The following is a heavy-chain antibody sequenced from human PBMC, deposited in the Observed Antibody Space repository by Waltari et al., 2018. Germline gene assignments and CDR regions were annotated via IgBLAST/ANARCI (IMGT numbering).Heavy chain of an antibody. CDR1: GGSISSGGYS. Sequence: QLQLQESGSGLVKPSQTLSLTCAVSGGSISSGGYSWSWIRQPPGKGLEWIGYILHSVDTDHNPSLKSRVTISVDRSKNQFSLKLSSGTAADTAVYYCARGGGYCSGGSCSRSDAFDIWGQGTMVTVSS. CDR2: ILHSVDT. V-gene: IGHV4-30-2*01. CDR3: ARGGGYCSGGSCSRSDAFDI. D-gene: IGHD2-15*01. J-gene: IGHJ3*02.